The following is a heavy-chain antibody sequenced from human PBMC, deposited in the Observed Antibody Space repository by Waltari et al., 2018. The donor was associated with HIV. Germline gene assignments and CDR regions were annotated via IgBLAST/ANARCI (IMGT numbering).Heavy chain of an antibody. J-gene: IGHJ4*02. CDR1: EFTFSSYW. V-gene: IGHV3-74*01. D-gene: IGHD6-19*01. CDR2: INSDGSST. Sequence: EVQLVESGGGLVQPGGSLRLSCAASEFTFSSYWMHWVRQLPGKGLVWVSRINSDGSSTSYADSVKGRFTISRDNAKNTLYLQMNSLRAEDTAVYYCAREQWLVSRGFYYFDYWGQGTLVTVSS. CDR3: AREQWLVSRGFYYFDY.